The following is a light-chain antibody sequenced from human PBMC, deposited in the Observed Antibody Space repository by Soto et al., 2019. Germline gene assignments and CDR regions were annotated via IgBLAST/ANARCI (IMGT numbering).Light chain of an antibody. J-gene: IGLJ2*01. Sequence: QSVLTQPASVSGSPGQSITISCTGTSSDVAAYNFVSWYQQHPGEVPKLMIYEVIKRPSGISDRFSGSKSGNTASLTISGLQAEDEADYYCSAYTRCNTVIFGGGTKVTVL. V-gene: IGLV2-14*03. CDR2: EVI. CDR1: SSDVAAYNF. CDR3: SAYTRCNTVI.